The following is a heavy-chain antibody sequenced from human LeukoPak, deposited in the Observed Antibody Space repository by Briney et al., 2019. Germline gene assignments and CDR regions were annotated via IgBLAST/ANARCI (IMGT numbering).Heavy chain of an antibody. V-gene: IGHV4-39*01. Sequence: SETLSLTCTVSGGSISSSSYYWGWISQPPGKGLEWIGSIYYSGSTYYNPSLKSRVTISVDTSKNQFSLKLSSVTAADTAVYYCARSSGYCSGGSCYRWGQGTLVTVSS. D-gene: IGHD2-15*01. J-gene: IGHJ5*02. CDR2: IYYSGST. CDR1: GGSISSSSYY. CDR3: ARSSGYCSGGSCYR.